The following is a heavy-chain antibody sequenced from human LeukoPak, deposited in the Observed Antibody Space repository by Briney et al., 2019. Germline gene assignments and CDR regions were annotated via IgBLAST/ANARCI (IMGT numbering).Heavy chain of an antibody. D-gene: IGHD6-13*01. J-gene: IGHJ3*02. V-gene: IGHV1-18*01. CDR2: ISAYNGNT. Sequence: ASVKVSCKASGYTFTSYGISWVRQAPGQGLEWMGWISAYNGNTNYAQKLQGRVTMTTDTSTSTAYMELRSLRSDDTAVYYCARDAYSSIPTTNAFDIWGQGTMVTVSS. CDR3: ARDAYSSIPTTNAFDI. CDR1: GYTFTSYG.